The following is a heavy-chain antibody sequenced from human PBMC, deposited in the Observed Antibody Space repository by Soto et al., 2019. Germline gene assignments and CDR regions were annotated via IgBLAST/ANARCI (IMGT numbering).Heavy chain of an antibody. CDR1: GFTFSSYG. CDR3: AKQAGSYYPEPFDY. Sequence: GGSLRLSCAASGFTFSSYGMHWVRQAPGKGLEWVAVIWYDGSNKYYADSVKGRFTISRDNSKNTLYLQMNSLRAEDTAVYYCAKQAGSYYPEPFDYWGQGTLVTVSS. CDR2: IWYDGSNK. V-gene: IGHV3-33*06. D-gene: IGHD1-26*01. J-gene: IGHJ4*02.